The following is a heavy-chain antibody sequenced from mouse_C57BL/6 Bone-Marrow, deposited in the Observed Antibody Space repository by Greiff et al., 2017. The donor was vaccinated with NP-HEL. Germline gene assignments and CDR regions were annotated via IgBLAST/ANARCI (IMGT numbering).Heavy chain of an antibody. CDR3: ARENSLITTIVALYWYFDV. V-gene: IGHV1-50*01. CDR1: GYTFTSYW. CDR2: IDPSDSYT. Sequence: QVQLQQSGAELVKPGASVKLSCKASGYTFTSYWMQWVKQRPGQGLEWIGEIDPSDSYTNYNQKFKGKATLTVDTSSSTAYMQLTSLTSADSAVYYFARENSLITTIVALYWYFDVWGTGTTVTVSS. D-gene: IGHD1-1*01. J-gene: IGHJ1*03.